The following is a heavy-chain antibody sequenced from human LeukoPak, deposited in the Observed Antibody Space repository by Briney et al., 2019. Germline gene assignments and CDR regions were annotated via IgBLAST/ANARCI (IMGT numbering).Heavy chain of an antibody. J-gene: IGHJ4*02. CDR3: AKDQPRDITPYVWGSIVTDY. CDR1: GFTFSSYA. CDR2: ISGSGGGT. D-gene: IGHD3-16*01. V-gene: IGHV3-23*01. Sequence: PGGSLRLSCAASGFTFSSYAMSWARQAPGKGLEWVSAISGSGGGTYYADSVKGRFTISRDNSKNTLYLQMNSLRAEDTAVYYCAKDQPRDITPYVWGSIVTDYWGQGTLVTVSS.